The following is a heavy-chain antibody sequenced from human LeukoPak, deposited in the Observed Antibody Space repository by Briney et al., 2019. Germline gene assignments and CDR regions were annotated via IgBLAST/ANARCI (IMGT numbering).Heavy chain of an antibody. V-gene: IGHV4-59*01. J-gene: IGHJ4*02. CDR2: IYYSGST. Sequence: SETLSLTCTVSGGSISSYYWSWIRQPPGKGLEWIGYIYYSGSTNYNPSLKSRVTISVDTSKNQFSLKLSSVTAADTAVYCCAREGDHGDYFDYWGQGTLVTVSS. D-gene: IGHD4-17*01. CDR1: GGSISSYY. CDR3: AREGDHGDYFDY.